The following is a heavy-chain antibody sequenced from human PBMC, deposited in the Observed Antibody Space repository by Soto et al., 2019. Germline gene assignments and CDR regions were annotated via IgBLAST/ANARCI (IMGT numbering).Heavy chain of an antibody. D-gene: IGHD4-17*01. CDR3: TRADAYGDYNY. CDR2: INPTDGRA. Sequence: QVQLVQSGAEVEKPGASVKLSCKAFGYTFINYYMHWVRQAPGQGLEWMGLINPTDGRATYAQKFQGRFTMTRDTFTSTVYMELSSLRSEDTAVYYCTRADAYGDYNYWGQGTLVTVTS. J-gene: IGHJ4*02. CDR1: GYTFINYY. V-gene: IGHV1-46*01.